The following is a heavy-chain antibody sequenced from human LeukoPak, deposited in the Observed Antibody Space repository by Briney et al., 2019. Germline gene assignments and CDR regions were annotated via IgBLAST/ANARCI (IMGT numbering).Heavy chain of an antibody. CDR2: ISATGGST. CDR1: GFTVSSNY. CDR3: AKLSTAVASTANDY. V-gene: IGHV3-23*01. J-gene: IGHJ4*02. Sequence: GGSLRLSCAASGFTVSSNYMSWVRQAPGRGLEWVSVISATGGSTYYADSVKGRFIISRDNFKNTLYLQMNSLRAEDTAVYYCAKLSTAVASTANDYWGQGTLVTVSS. D-gene: IGHD6-19*01.